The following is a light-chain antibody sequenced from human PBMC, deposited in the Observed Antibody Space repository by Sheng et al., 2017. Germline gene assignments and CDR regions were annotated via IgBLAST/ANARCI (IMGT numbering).Light chain of an antibody. CDR3: QQYGTSPIT. CDR2: GAS. CDR1: QTISTY. Sequence: VLTQSPATLSLSPGDTATLSCRASQTISTYLAWYQQKPGQAPRLLIYGASIRAPGVPDRFTGSGSGTDFTLTISSLEPEDFAVYYCQQYGTSPITFGQGTRLEIK. V-gene: IGKV3-20*01. J-gene: IGKJ5*01.